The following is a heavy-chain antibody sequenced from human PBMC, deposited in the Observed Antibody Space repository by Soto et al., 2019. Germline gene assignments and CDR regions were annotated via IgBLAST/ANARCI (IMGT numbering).Heavy chain of an antibody. J-gene: IGHJ4*01. CDR1: GGSISSGGYY. CDR3: ARGGYYYENSGQNAYDY. D-gene: IGHD3-22*01. CDR2: IYYGGST. V-gene: IGHV4-31*02. Sequence: SETLSLTCTVSGGSISSGGYYWSWVRQHPGKGLEWIGYIYYGGSTYYNPSLKSRATISGDTSKNQFSLKLSSVTAADTAVYYCARGGYYYENSGQNAYDYWGQGILVTVS.